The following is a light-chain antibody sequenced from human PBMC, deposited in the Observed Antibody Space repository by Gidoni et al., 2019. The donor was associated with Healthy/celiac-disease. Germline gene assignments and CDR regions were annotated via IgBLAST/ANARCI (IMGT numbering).Light chain of an antibody. Sequence: DILMTQSPSTLSASVRDRATNTGRASQSISSWFAWYQQKPGKAPKLLIYDASSLESGGPSRFSDSGSGTEFTLTISSLQPDYFGAYYCQQYNSYPFTFGPGTKVDIK. J-gene: IGKJ3*01. CDR1: QSISSW. V-gene: IGKV1-5*01. CDR3: QQYNSYPFT. CDR2: DAS.